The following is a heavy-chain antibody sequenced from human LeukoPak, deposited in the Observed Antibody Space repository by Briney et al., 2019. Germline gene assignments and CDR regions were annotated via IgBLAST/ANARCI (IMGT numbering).Heavy chain of an antibody. D-gene: IGHD1-26*01. CDR2: IFYSGST. Sequence: SETLSLTCTVSGGSMSSYYWSRIRQPPGKGLEWIGYIFYSGSTNYNPSLKSRVTLSVDTSKNQFSLKLGSVTAADTAVYYCARQPYMLGAYYFDYWGRGTLVTVSS. J-gene: IGHJ4*02. CDR3: ARQPYMLGAYYFDY. V-gene: IGHV4-59*08. CDR1: GGSMSSYY.